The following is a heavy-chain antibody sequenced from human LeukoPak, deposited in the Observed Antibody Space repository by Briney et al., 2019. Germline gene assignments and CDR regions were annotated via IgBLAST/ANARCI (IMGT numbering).Heavy chain of an antibody. V-gene: IGHV4-30-2*01. J-gene: IGHJ4*02. D-gene: IGHD3-22*01. CDR3: ARGIAYYYDSSGYYYSYFDY. Sequence: SETLSLTCAVSGGSISSGGYSGSWIRQPPGKGLEWIGYIYHSGSTYYNPSLKSRVTISVDRSKNQFSLKLSSVTAADTAVYYCARGIAYYYDSSGYYYSYFDYWGQGTLVTVSS. CDR2: IYHSGST. CDR1: GGSISSGGYS.